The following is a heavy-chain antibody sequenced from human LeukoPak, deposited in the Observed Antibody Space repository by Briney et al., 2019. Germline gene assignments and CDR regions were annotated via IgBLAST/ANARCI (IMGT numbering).Heavy chain of an antibody. V-gene: IGHV4-59*12. CDR1: GGSISSYY. Sequence: SETLSLTCTVSGGSISSYYWSWIRQPPGKGLEWIGYIYYSGSTNYNPSLKSRVTISVDTSKNQFSLKLSSVTAADTAVYYCARDHHYHGMDVWGQGTTVTVSS. CDR2: IYYSGST. J-gene: IGHJ6*02. CDR3: ARDHHYHGMDV.